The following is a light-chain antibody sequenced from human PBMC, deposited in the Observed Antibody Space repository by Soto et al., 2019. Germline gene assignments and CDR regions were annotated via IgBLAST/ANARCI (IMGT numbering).Light chain of an antibody. Sequence: DIVMTQSPDSLAVSLGERATINCKSSQSVLYSSNNKNYLAWYQQKPGQPPKLLIYWASTRESVVPDRFSGSGSGTDFTLTISSLQDEDVAFYYCQQYYSTPLTFGPGTKVDIK. J-gene: IGKJ3*01. CDR3: QQYYSTPLT. V-gene: IGKV4-1*01. CDR1: QSVLYSSNNKNY. CDR2: WAS.